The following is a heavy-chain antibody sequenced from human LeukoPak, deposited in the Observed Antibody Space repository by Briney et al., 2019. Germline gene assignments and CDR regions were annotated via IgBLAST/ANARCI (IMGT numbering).Heavy chain of an antibody. Sequence: GGSPRLSCAASGFTVSSNYMSWVRQAPGKGLEWVSVIYSGGSTYYADSVKGRFTISRDNSKNTLYLQMNSLRAEDTAVYYCARSLAYDFDYWGQGTLVTVSS. CDR1: GFTVSSNY. J-gene: IGHJ4*02. V-gene: IGHV3-66*01. CDR3: ARSLAYDFDY. CDR2: IYSGGST. D-gene: IGHD2-21*01.